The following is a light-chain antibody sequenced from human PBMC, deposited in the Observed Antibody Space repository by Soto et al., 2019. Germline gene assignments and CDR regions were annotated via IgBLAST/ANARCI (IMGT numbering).Light chain of an antibody. CDR3: SSYASSTTVVV. CDR2: EVT. J-gene: IGLJ2*01. V-gene: IGLV2-14*01. CDR1: SSDVGGYNS. Sequence: QSVLTQPASVSGSPGQSITISCTGTSSDVGGYNSVSWYQQHPGKAPKLMIYEVTNRPSGVSNRFSGSKSGNTASLTISGLQTEYEADYYCSSYASSTTVVVFGGGTKLTVL.